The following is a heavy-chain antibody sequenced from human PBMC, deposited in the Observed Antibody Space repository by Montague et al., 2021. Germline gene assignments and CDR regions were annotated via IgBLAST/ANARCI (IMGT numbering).Heavy chain of an antibody. CDR1: GFPFSTYA. V-gene: IGHV3-30*03. CDR2: ISDDGTSK. J-gene: IGHJ4*02. Sequence: SLRLSCAASGFPFSTYAMHWVRQAPGKGLEWVADISDDGTSKNIVDSVKGRFTISRDNSKNTLYLEMYSLSEDDTAVYYCARGGQNWLHLGFDDWGQGILVTVSS. D-gene: IGHD5-24*01. CDR3: ARGGQNWLHLGFDD.